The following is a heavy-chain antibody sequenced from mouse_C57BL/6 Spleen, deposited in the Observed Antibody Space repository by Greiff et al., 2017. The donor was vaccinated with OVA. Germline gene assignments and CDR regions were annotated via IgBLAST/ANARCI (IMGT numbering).Heavy chain of an antibody. CDR1: GFTFSDYG. Sequence: EVHLVESGGGLVKPGGSLKLSCAASGFTFSDYGMHWVRQAPEKGLEWVAYISSGSSTIYYADKVKGRFTISRDNAKNTLFLLMSSLRSEDTAMYYCARNWYSMDYWGQGTSVTVSS. D-gene: IGHD4-1*01. CDR3: ARNWYSMDY. V-gene: IGHV5-17*01. J-gene: IGHJ4*01. CDR2: ISSGSSTI.